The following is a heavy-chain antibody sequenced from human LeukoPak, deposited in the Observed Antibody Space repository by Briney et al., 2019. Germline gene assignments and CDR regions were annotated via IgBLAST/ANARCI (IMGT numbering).Heavy chain of an antibody. D-gene: IGHD4-17*01. V-gene: IGHV1-46*01. J-gene: IGHJ4*02. CDR2: INPSGGST. CDR1: GYTFTSYY. CDR3: ARSGAPRNNFGDYRGDY. Sequence: ASVKVSCKASGYTFTSYYMHWVRQAPGQGLEWMGIINPSGGSTTYAQKFQGRVTMTRDTSTSTVYRELSSLRSEDTAVYYCARSGAPRNNFGDYRGDYWGQGTLVTVSS.